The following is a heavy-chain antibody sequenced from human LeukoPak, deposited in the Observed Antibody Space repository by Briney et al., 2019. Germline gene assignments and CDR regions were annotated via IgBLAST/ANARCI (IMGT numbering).Heavy chain of an antibody. CDR2: IYHSGST. Sequence: TSETLSLTCAVSGYSISSGYYWGWIRQPPGKGLEWIGSIYHSGSTYYNPSLKSRVTISVDTSKNQFSLKLSSVTAADTAVYYCARQGQQLDNWFDPWGQGTPVTVSS. CDR1: GYSISSGYY. CDR3: ARQGQQLDNWFDP. J-gene: IGHJ5*02. V-gene: IGHV4-38-2*01. D-gene: IGHD6-13*01.